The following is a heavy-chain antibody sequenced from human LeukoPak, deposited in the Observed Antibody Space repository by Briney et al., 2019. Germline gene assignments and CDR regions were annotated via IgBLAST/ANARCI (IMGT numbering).Heavy chain of an antibody. Sequence: SETLSLTCTVSGGSIRGYFWSWIRQPPGKGLVWIGYISDSGSTNYNASLKSRVTTSIDTSKNQFSLKLTSVTAADTAVYYCARASGVKGRAFDVWGQGTMVTVSS. J-gene: IGHJ3*01. V-gene: IGHV4-59*01. D-gene: IGHD3-10*01. CDR2: ISDSGST. CDR3: ARASGVKGRAFDV. CDR1: GGSIRGYF.